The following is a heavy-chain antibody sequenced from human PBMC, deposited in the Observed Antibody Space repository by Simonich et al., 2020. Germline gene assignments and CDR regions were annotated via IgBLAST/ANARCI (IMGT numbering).Heavy chain of an antibody. D-gene: IGHD2-21*02. V-gene: IGHV4-59*08. CDR1: GGSISSYY. CDR3: ARYKFWGEVVTAIPGYWYFDL. CDR2: ISYSGST. Sequence: QVQLQESGPGLVKPSETLSLTCTVSGGSISSYYWNWFRQPPGKGLEWIGYISYSGSTNYNPSLKSRVTISVDTSKNQFSLKLSSVTAADTAVYYCARYKFWGEVVTAIPGYWYFDLWGRGTLVTVSS. J-gene: IGHJ2*01.